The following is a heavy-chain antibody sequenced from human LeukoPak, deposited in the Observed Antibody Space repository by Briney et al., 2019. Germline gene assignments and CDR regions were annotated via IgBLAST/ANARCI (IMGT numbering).Heavy chain of an antibody. CDR1: GITFSSYG. J-gene: IGHJ4*02. CDR2: IYYSGST. Sequence: PGGSLRLSCAASGITFSSYGMSWVRQAPGKGLEWIGRIYYSGSTYYNPSLKSRVTISVDTSKNQFSLKLSSVTAADTAVYYCAREGYYDSSGYYYVLYWGQGTLVTVSS. V-gene: IGHV4-39*07. CDR3: AREGYYDSSGYYYVLY. D-gene: IGHD3-22*01.